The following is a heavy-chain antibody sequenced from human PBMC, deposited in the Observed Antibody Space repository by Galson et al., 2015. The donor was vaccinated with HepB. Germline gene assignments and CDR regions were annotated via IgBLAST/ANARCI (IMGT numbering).Heavy chain of an antibody. Sequence: SETLSLTCTVSGGSISSYYWSWIRQPPGKGLEWIGYIYYSGSTNYNPSLKSRVTISVDTSKNQFSLKLSSVTAADTAVYYCARGGYYDSSGYYGEGGEAFDYWGQGTLVTVSS. D-gene: IGHD3-22*01. V-gene: IGHV4-59*01. CDR1: GGSISSYY. J-gene: IGHJ4*02. CDR2: IYYSGST. CDR3: ARGGYYDSSGYYGEGGEAFDY.